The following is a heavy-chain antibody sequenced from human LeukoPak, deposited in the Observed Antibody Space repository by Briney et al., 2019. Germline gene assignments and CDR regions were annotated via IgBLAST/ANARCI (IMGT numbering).Heavy chain of an antibody. CDR3: AKAREYVGAIRANFDY. D-gene: IGHD1-26*01. V-gene: IGHV3-30*04. Sequence: GGSLRLSCAASGFTFSSYAMHWIRQAPGKGLEWVAVISYDGSNKYYADSVKGRFTISRDNSKNTLYLQMNSLRAEDTAVYYCAKAREYVGAIRANFDYWGQGTLVTVSS. CDR1: GFTFSSYA. J-gene: IGHJ4*02. CDR2: ISYDGSNK.